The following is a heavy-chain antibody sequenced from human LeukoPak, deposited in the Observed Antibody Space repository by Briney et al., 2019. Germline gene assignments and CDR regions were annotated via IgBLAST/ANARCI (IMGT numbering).Heavy chain of an antibody. CDR2: IYYSGST. Sequence: SETLSLTCTVSGGSISSSSYYWGWIRQPPGKGLEWIGSIYYSGSTYYNPSLKSRVTISVDTSKNQFSLKLSSVTAADTAVYYCARHEPRRQLVPYNWFDPWGQGTLVTVSS. V-gene: IGHV4-39*01. CDR1: GGSISSSSYY. CDR3: ARHEPRRQLVPYNWFDP. J-gene: IGHJ5*02. D-gene: IGHD6-13*01.